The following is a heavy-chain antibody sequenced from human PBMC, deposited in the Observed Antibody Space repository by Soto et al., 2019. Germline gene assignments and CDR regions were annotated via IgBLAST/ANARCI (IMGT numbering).Heavy chain of an antibody. Sequence: SETLSLTCTVSGGSISSSSYYWGWIRQPPGKGLEWIGSIYYSGSTYYNPSLKSRVTISVDTSKNQFSLKLSSVTAADTAVYYCARRKPGTTALTIYYYYYGMDVWGQGTTVTVSS. CDR3: ARRKPGTTALTIYYYYYGMDV. D-gene: IGHD1-7*01. CDR1: GGSISSSSYY. V-gene: IGHV4-39*01. J-gene: IGHJ6*02. CDR2: IYYSGST.